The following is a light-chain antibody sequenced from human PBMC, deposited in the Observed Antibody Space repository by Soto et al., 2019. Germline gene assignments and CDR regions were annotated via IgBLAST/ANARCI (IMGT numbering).Light chain of an antibody. J-gene: IGKJ1*01. V-gene: IGKV3-20*01. CDR2: GAS. CDR1: QSVASSY. CDR3: QQYGSSPPT. Sequence: EIVLTQSPGTLSLSPGERATLSCRASQSVASSYLAWYQQKPGQAPRLLIYGASSRATGIPDRFTGSGSVNVITLTISRVEPEDFAGFYCQQYGSSPPTCGQGTKMEIE.